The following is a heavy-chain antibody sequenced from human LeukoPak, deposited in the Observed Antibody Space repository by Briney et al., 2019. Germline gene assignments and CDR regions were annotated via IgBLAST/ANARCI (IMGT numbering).Heavy chain of an antibody. CDR2: FVPEDDET. V-gene: IGHV1-24*01. CDR1: GSTLTEFS. Sequence: ASVKVSCKVSGSTLTEFSIHWVRQAPGKGLEWMGGFVPEDDETIYAQSFQGRVTMTEDTSTDTAYMELRSLRSEDTAMYYCATIAPGDLFDSWGQGTLVTVSS. J-gene: IGHJ4*02. D-gene: IGHD7-27*01. CDR3: ATIAPGDLFDS.